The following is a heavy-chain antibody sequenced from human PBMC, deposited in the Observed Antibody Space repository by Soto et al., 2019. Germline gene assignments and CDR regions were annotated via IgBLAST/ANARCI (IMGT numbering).Heavy chain of an antibody. D-gene: IGHD3-16*02. CDR3: ARGGAGLRLGELSSFKYYYYYGMDV. Sequence: PSETLSLTCAVYGGSFSGYYWSWIRQPPGKGLEWIGEINHSGSTNYNPSLKSRVTISVDTSKNQFSLKLSSVTAADTAVYYCARGGAGLRLGELSSFKYYYYYGMDVWGQGTTVTVSS. CDR2: INHSGST. J-gene: IGHJ6*02. CDR1: GGSFSGYY. V-gene: IGHV4-34*01.